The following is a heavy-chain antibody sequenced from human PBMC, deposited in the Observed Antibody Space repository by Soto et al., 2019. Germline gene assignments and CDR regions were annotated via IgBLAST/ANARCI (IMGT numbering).Heavy chain of an antibody. D-gene: IGHD2-15*01. J-gene: IGHJ2*01. CDR3: ARHEYCSGGNCYLRWYFDL. Sequence: QLQLQESGPGLVKPSETLSLICTVSGGSISSSSYYWGWSRQPPGKGLEWIGSIYYSGSTYYNPSLKSRVTISADTSKTQFSLKLTSVTAADTAVYYCARHEYCSGGNCYLRWYFDLWGRGTLVTVSS. CDR2: IYYSGST. CDR1: GGSISSSSYY. V-gene: IGHV4-39*01.